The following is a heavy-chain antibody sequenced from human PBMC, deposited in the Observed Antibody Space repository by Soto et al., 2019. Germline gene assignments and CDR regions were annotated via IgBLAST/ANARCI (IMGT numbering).Heavy chain of an antibody. CDR2: IIPIFGTA. CDR3: ARVNYDILTGYYYYFDY. D-gene: IGHD3-9*01. Sequence: SVKVSCKASGGTFSSYAISWVRQAPGQGLEWMGGIIPIFGTANYAQKSQGRVTITADESTSTAYMELSSLRSEDTAVYYCARVNYDILTGYYYYFDYWGQGTLVTVSS. CDR1: GGTFSSYA. J-gene: IGHJ4*02. V-gene: IGHV1-69*13.